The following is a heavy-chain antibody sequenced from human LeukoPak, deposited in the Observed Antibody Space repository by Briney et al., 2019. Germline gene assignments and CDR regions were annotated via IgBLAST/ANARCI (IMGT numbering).Heavy chain of an antibody. Sequence: PGGSLRLSCAASGFTFSSYAMSWVRQAPGKGLEWVSAISGSGGSTYYADSVKGRFTISRDNSKNTLYLQMNSLRAEDTAVYYYAKKSWFGELLANPFDYWGQETLVTVSS. V-gene: IGHV3-23*01. D-gene: IGHD3-10*01. J-gene: IGHJ4*02. CDR1: GFTFSSYA. CDR3: AKKSWFGELLANPFDY. CDR2: ISGSGGST.